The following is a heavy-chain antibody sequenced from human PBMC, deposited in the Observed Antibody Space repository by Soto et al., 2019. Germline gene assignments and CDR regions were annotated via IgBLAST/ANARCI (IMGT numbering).Heavy chain of an antibody. D-gene: IGHD3-10*01. J-gene: IGHJ6*02. CDR2: INPNSGGT. CDR1: GYTFTGYY. V-gene: IGHV1-2*04. CDR3: ARDHGSGSMEGGYYYHYRMDV. Sequence: ASVKVSCKASGYTFTGYYMHWVRQAPGQGLEWMGWINPNSGGTNYAQKFQGWVTMTRDTSISTAYMELSRLRSDDTAVYYCARDHGSGSMEGGYYYHYRMDVWGQGTTVPVSS.